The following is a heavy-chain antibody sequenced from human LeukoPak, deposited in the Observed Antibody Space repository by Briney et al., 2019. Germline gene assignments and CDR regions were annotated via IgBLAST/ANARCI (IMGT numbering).Heavy chain of an antibody. CDR2: IYPGDSDT. Sequence: GESLKISXKGSGYSFTSYWIGWVRQMPGKGREWMGIIYPGDSDTRYSPSFQGRVTISADKSISTAYLQWSSLKASDTAMYYCARRPWGLELGFDYWGQGTLVTVSS. CDR1: GYSFTSYW. CDR3: ARRPWGLELGFDY. V-gene: IGHV5-51*01. D-gene: IGHD1-7*01. J-gene: IGHJ4*02.